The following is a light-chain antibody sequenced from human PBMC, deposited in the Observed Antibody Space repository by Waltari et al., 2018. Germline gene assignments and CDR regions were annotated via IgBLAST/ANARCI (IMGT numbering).Light chain of an antibody. Sequence: QSALIQPASVSGSPGQSITISCIGISSDVGSYNLVSWYQQHPDKAPKLMVYEGTKRPSGVSKRFSGSKSGNTASLIISGLQAEDEGDYYCSYGGSSTWVFGGGTKLTVL. V-gene: IGLV2-23*01. J-gene: IGLJ3*02. CDR3: CSYGGSSTWV. CDR2: EGT. CDR1: SSDVGSYNL.